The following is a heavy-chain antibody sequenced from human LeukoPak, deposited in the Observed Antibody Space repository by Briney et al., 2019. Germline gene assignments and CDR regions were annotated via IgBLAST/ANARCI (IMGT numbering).Heavy chain of an antibody. J-gene: IGHJ5*02. Sequence: PSETLSLTCAVYGGSFSGYYWSWIRQPPGKGLEWIGEINHSGSTNYNPSLKSRVTISVDTSKNQFSLKLSSVTAADTAVYYCARDRGSTSGYGFDPWGQGTLVTVSS. CDR3: ARDRGSTSGYGFDP. CDR1: GGSFSGYY. D-gene: IGHD2-2*01. CDR2: INHSGST. V-gene: IGHV4-34*01.